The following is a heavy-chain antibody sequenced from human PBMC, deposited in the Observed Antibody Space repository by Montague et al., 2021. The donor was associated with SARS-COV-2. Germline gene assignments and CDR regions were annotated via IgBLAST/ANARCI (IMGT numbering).Heavy chain of an antibody. V-gene: IGHV2-70*01. Sequence: PALVKPTQTLTLTCTFSGFSLSTSGMCVSWIRQPPGKALEWLALIDWDDDKYYSTSLKTRLTISKDTSKNQVVLTMTNMDPVDTATYYCARIRYDILTGYYYGMDVWGQGTTVTVPS. J-gene: IGHJ6*02. CDR2: IDWDDDK. CDR1: GFSLSTSGMC. D-gene: IGHD3-9*01. CDR3: ARIRYDILTGYYYGMDV.